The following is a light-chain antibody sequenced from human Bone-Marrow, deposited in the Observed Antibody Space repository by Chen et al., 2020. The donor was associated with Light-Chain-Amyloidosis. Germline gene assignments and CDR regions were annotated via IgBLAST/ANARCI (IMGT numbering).Light chain of an antibody. Sequence: QSVLTQPPSVSASPGQKITISCSGSSSNIGNNYVSWYQQLPGTAPKLLIYDNNHRPSGIPDRFSGSKSGTSATLGITGLQTGDEADYYCGTWDSSLSAVVFGGGTKLTVL. V-gene: IGLV1-51*01. CDR1: SSNIGNNY. J-gene: IGLJ2*01. CDR3: GTWDSSLSAVV. CDR2: DNN.